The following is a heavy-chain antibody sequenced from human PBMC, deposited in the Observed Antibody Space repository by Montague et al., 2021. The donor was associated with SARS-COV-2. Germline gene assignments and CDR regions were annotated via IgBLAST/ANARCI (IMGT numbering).Heavy chain of an antibody. D-gene: IGHD4-23*01. CDR3: ASTYGGNLGYYYYYMDV. CDR1: GGSISSGGYD. CDR2: IYYSGST. J-gene: IGHJ6*03. Sequence: TLSLTCTVSGGSISSGGYDWSWIREHPGKGLEWIGYIYYSGSTYYNPSLKSRVTISVDTSKNQFSLKLSSVTAADTAVYYCASTYGGNLGYYYYYMDVWGKGTTVTVSS. V-gene: IGHV4-31*03.